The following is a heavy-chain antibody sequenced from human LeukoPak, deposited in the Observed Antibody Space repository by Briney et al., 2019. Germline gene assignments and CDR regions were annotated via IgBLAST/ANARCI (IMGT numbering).Heavy chain of an antibody. V-gene: IGHV4-59*01. D-gene: IGHD6-13*01. Sequence: SETLSLTCTVSGGSISSYYWSWIRQPPGKGLEWIGYIYYSGSTNYNPSLKSRVTISVDTSKNQFSLKLSSETAADTAVYFCARGTYSSSWLHFDYWGQGTLVTVSS. J-gene: IGHJ4*02. CDR1: GGSISSYY. CDR2: IYYSGST. CDR3: ARGTYSSSWLHFDY.